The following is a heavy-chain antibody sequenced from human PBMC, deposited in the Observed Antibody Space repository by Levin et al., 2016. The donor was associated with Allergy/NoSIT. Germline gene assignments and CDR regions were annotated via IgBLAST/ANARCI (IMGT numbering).Heavy chain of an antibody. CDR3: ARERDSALRLLDY. D-gene: IGHD3-3*01. J-gene: IGHJ4*02. V-gene: IGHV3-33*01. CDR2: IWYDGSNK. Sequence: GESLKISCAASGFTFSSYVMHWVRQAPGKGLEWVAVIWYDGSNKYYGDSVKGRFTISRDNSKNTLYLQMNSLRAEDTAVYFCARERDSALRLLDYWGQGTLVTVSS. CDR1: GFTFSSYV.